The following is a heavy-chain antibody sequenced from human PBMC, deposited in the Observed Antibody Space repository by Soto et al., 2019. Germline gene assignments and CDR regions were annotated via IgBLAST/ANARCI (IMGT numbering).Heavy chain of an antibody. Sequence: PSETLSLTCAVYGGSFSGYYWSWIRQPPGKGLEWIGEINHSGSTNYNPSLKSRVTISVDTSKNQFSLKLSSVTAADTAVYYCAIGSYDILTGYPNWFPPWGQGTLVTVS. CDR3: AIGSYDILTGYPNWFPP. J-gene: IGHJ5*02. CDR1: GGSFSGYY. V-gene: IGHV4-34*01. CDR2: INHSGST. D-gene: IGHD3-9*01.